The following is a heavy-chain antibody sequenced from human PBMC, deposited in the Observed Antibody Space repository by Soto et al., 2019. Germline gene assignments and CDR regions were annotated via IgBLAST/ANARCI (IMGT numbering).Heavy chain of an antibody. CDR2: IYSGGST. J-gene: IGHJ4*02. Sequence: EVQLVESGGGLVQPGGSLRLSCAASGFTVSSNYMNWVRQAPGKGLEWVSVIYSGGSTYYADAVKGRFTISRYNPKNTLYLQMNSLRVEDTAVYYCARASGGTFFDYWGQGTLVSVSS. CDR1: GFTVSSNY. D-gene: IGHD1-26*01. V-gene: IGHV3-66*01. CDR3: ARASGGTFFDY.